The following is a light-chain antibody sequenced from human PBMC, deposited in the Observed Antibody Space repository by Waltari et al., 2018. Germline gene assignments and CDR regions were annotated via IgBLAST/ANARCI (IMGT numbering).Light chain of an antibody. Sequence: SYILTQPPSVSVAPGETASLACGGASIASKSVHWCQQRPGQAPLLVIYSDSDRPSGIPERFSGSNSGNTAILTISRVEAGDEANYYCQVWDNTSDHYVFGTGTTVSVL. V-gene: IGLV3-21*04. CDR3: QVWDNTSDHYV. J-gene: IGLJ1*01. CDR1: SIASKS. CDR2: SDS.